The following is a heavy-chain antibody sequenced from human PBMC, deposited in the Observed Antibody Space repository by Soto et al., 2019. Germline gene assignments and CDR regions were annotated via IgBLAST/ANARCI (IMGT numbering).Heavy chain of an antibody. J-gene: IGHJ4*02. CDR3: AKGSTRYDFILILSPPTIDY. D-gene: IGHD5-12*01. CDR1: GGSISSGGYY. CDR2: IYYSGST. V-gene: IGHV4-31*03. Sequence: SETLSLTCTVSGGSISSGGYYWSWIRQHPGKGLEWIGYIYYSGSTYYNPSLKSRVTISVDTSKNQFSLKLSSVTAADTAVYYCAKGSTRYDFILILSPPTIDYWGQGTLVTVSS.